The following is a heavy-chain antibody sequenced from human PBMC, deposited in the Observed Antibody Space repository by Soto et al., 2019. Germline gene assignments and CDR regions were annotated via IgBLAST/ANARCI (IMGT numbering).Heavy chain of an antibody. CDR1: GNTFASHG. CDR3: ARVDPRGVAVVRDY. J-gene: IGHJ4*02. V-gene: IGHV1-18*01. Sequence: ASVKVSCNASGNTFASHGFSWVLHSPGQGLEWIGWISGFNGQTNYALKFQGRVTLTTDTSTSTAYMELRSLRSDDTAVYFCARVDPRGVAVVRDYWGQGTLVTVSS. CDR2: ISGFNGQT. D-gene: IGHD3-10*01.